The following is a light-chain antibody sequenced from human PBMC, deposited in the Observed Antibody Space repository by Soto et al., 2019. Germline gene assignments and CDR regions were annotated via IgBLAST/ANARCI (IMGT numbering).Light chain of an antibody. CDR2: WAS. CDR1: QSILYASTNNNY. V-gene: IGKV4-1*01. CDR3: QQYYTSLT. Sequence: DIVMTQSPDSLAVSLDERATINCKSSQSILYASTNNNYLAWYQQRPGQPPRLLIYWASTRESGVPDRFSGSGSGTDFTLTISSLQAEDVATYYCQQYYTSLTFGGGTKVEVK. J-gene: IGKJ4*01.